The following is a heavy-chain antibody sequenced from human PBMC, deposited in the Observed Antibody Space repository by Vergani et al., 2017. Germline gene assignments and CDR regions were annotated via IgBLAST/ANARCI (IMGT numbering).Heavy chain of an antibody. Sequence: QVQLQQWGAGLLKPSETLSLTCAVYGASFRAYYWSWIRQPPGKGLEWIGEMNHSGSVNHNPSLKSRVTMSVDTSKNQFSLKLSSVTAADTAVYYCAVNFWSGYYFGRFYYYGMDVWGQGTTVTVSS. CDR2: MNHSGSV. CDR3: AVNFWSGYYFGRFYYYGMDV. D-gene: IGHD3-3*01. V-gene: IGHV4-34*01. J-gene: IGHJ6*02. CDR1: GASFRAYY.